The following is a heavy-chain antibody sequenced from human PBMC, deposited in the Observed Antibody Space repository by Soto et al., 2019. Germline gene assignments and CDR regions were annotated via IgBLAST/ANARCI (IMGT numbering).Heavy chain of an antibody. V-gene: IGHV1-69*13. Sequence: SVKVSCKASGGTFSSYAISWVRQAPGQGLEWMGGIIPIFGTANYAQKFQGRVTITADESTSTAYMELSSLRSEDTAVYYCARVTPYYYDSSGYPPASVFDYWGQGTLVTVSS. CDR2: IIPIFGTA. CDR3: ARVTPYYYDSSGYPPASVFDY. CDR1: GGTFSSYA. D-gene: IGHD3-22*01. J-gene: IGHJ4*02.